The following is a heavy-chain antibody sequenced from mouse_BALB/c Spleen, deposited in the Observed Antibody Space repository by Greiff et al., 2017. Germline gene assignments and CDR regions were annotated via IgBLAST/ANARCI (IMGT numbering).Heavy chain of an antibody. CDR2: INPSTGYT. CDR1: GYTFTSYW. D-gene: IGHD2-3*01. Sequence: QVHVKQSGAELAKPGASVKMSCKASGYTFTSYWMHWVKQRPGQGLEWIGYINPSTGYTEYNQKFKDKATLTADKSSSTAYMQLSSLTSEDSAVYYCARGPGWSPMDYWGQGTSVTVSS. J-gene: IGHJ4*01. V-gene: IGHV1-7*01. CDR3: ARGPGWSPMDY.